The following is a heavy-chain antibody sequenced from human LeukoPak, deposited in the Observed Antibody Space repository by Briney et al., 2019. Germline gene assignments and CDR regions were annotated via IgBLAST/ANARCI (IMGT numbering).Heavy chain of an antibody. CDR3: TRGKGPFDP. V-gene: IGHV3-11*05. CDR1: GFTFSDYY. CDR2: ISSTTIYT. J-gene: IGHJ5*02. Sequence: PGGSLRLSCAASGFTFSDYYMSWIRQAPGNGLEWVSHISSTTIYTNYADSVKGRFTISRDNAKNSLYLQMNSLRAEDTAVYYCTRGKGPFDPWGQGTLVIVSS.